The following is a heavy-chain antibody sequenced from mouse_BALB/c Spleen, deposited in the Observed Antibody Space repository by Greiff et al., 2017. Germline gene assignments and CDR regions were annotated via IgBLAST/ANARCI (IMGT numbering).Heavy chain of an antibody. CDR1: GFNIKDYY. D-gene: IGHD1-1*01. CDR2: IDPENGNT. V-gene: IGHV14-1*02. Sequence: VQLKESGAELVRPGALVKLSCKASGFNIKDYYMHWVKQRPEQGLEWIGWIDPENGNTIYDPKFQGKASITADTSSNTAYLQLSSLTSEDTAVYYCARALYYGPFAYWGQGTLVTVSA. J-gene: IGHJ3*01. CDR3: ARALYYGPFAY.